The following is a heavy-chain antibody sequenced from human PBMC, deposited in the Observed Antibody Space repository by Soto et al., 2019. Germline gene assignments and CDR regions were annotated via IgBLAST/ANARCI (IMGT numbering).Heavy chain of an antibody. CDR2: IDPRSGDT. V-gene: IGHV1-2*06. D-gene: IGHD2-8*01. CDR1: GYTFTDNQ. CDR3: ARAQGRGCANGLCYANWFDP. Sequence: GASVRVSCKASGYTFTDNQIHWLRRAPGQRLEWMGRIDPRSGDTSFAQTSRGRVTMTRDTSTDTVYMELTRLTSDDTALYYCARAQGRGCANGLCYANWFDPWGQGTLVTVSS. J-gene: IGHJ5*02.